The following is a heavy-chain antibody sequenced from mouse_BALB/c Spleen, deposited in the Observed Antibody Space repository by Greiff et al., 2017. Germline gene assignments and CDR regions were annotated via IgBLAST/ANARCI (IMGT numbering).Heavy chain of an antibody. V-gene: IGHV14-3*02. J-gene: IGHJ2*01. CDR2: IDPANGNT. CDR1: GFTLKDTY. D-gene: IGHD1-1*01. CDR3: ARKAITTGVDY. Sequence: EVHLPQSGAELVKPGASVKLSCTASGFTLKDTYMHWVKQRPEQGLEWIGRIDPANGNTKYDPKFQGKATITADTSSNTADLQLSSLTSEDTAVYYCARKAITTGVDYWGQGTTLTVSS.